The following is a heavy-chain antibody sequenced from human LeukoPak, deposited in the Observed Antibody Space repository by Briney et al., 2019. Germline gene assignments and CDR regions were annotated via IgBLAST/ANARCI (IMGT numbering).Heavy chain of an antibody. CDR1: GFTFSDYA. J-gene: IGHJ4*02. CDR3: ARDYRWTYDY. D-gene: IGHD4-23*01. CDR2: ISKDGSDK. V-gene: IGHV3-30-3*01. Sequence: PGRSLRLSCAASGFTFSDYAMHWVRQAPGKGLEWVAVISKDGSDKYYPGSVRGRFTISRDNSKNTIYLQMDSLRAEDTAIYYCARDYRWTYDYWGREPWSPSPQ.